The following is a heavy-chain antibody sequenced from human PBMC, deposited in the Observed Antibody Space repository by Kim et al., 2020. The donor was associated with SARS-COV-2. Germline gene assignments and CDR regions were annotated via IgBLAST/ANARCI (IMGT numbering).Heavy chain of an antibody. CDR3: ARGSSAGTDHYYGMDV. J-gene: IGHJ6*02. CDR2: INWSGDKT. V-gene: IGHV3-20*04. Sequence: GGSLRLSCTASGFTYDYYAMSWVRQVPGKGLEWVSGINWSGDKTEYADSVKGRFSISRDNAKNSLYLQMSSLRAEDTAFYYCARGSSAGTDHYYGMDVWGQGTTVTVSS. D-gene: IGHD1-1*01. CDR1: GFTYDYYA.